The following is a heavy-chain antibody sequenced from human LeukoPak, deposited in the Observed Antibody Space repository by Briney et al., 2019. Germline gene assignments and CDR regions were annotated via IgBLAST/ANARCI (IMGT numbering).Heavy chain of an antibody. J-gene: IGHJ4*02. CDR2: IYHTGST. CDR3: AKLTYYGGNSGVDY. CDR1: GDSISNYY. V-gene: IGHV4-59*01. Sequence: PSQTLSLTCTVSGDSISNYYWSWIRQPPGKGLEWIGYIYHTGSTTYNPSLKSQVTISLDTSKNHYSLKLSSVTAADTAVYYCAKLTYYGGNSGVDYWGQGTLVTVSS. D-gene: IGHD4-23*01.